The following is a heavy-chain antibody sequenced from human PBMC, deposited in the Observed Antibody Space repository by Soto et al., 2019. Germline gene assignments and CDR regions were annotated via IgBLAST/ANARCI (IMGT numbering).Heavy chain of an antibody. D-gene: IGHD3-16*01. Sequence: QVQLQESGPGLVRPSETLSLTCTVPGDFNRSDYWSWIRQPPGKGLEWIGYISYSGSTNYNPSLKSRVTLSADRSNKHCALSLRSATAADTAFYYCAREVYDYSWGSYYDYWGQGALVTVSS. J-gene: IGHJ4*02. CDR1: GDFNRSDY. CDR3: AREVYDYSWGSYYDY. V-gene: IGHV4-59*01. CDR2: ISYSGST.